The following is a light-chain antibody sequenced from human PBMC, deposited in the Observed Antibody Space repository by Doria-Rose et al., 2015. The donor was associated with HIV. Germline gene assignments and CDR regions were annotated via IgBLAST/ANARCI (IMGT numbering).Light chain of an antibody. V-gene: IGKV3-20*01. CDR1: QSVSANY. CDR2: GAS. J-gene: IGKJ1*01. CDR3: HQYASSRT. Sequence: EIVLTQSPGTLSLSPGERATLSCRASQSVSANYLAWYQQRPGQSPRLLIYGASSRATDIPDRFSGSGSGTDFTLTISRLEPEDFAVYYCHQYASSRTFGQGAKEEIK.